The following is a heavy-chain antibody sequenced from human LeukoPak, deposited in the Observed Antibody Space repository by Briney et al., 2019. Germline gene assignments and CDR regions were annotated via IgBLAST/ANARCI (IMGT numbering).Heavy chain of an antibody. CDR1: VFPFHQYA. D-gene: IGHD3-10*01. J-gene: IGHJ4*02. Sequence: GGPLTLSCEPSVFPFHQYAKHWPPHTPEKAREGVYLNGWCWGTTYYAHSLEGRFTISRDNSKISLFLQMNSLRADDSALYSYARDLTPYSSGSPYFDYWGPGNLVTVSS. CDR2: NGWCWGTT. CDR3: ARDLTPYSSGSPYFDY. V-gene: IGHV3-43D*03.